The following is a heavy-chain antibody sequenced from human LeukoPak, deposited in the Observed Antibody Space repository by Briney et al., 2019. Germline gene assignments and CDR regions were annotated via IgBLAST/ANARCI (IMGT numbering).Heavy chain of an antibody. V-gene: IGHV3-74*01. Sequence: PGGSLRLSCAASGFTFSSYWMHWVRQAPGKGLVWVSYITTDGITTNYADSVKGRFTISRDNAKITLYLQMNSLRAEDTAVYYCASGYRFGFQYWGQGTLVTASS. CDR1: GFTFSSYW. CDR3: ASGYRFGFQY. J-gene: IGHJ4*02. CDR2: ITTDGITT. D-gene: IGHD5-12*01.